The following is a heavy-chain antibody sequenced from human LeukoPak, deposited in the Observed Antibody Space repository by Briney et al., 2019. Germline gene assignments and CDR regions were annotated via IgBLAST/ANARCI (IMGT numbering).Heavy chain of an antibody. CDR3: ARRDIVVVPAASPALDP. Sequence: ASVKVSCKASGYTLTSYGISWVRQAPGQGLEWMGWISAYNGNTNYAQKLQGRVTMTTDTSTSTAYMELRSLRSDDTAVYYCARRDIVVVPAASPALDPWGQGTLVTVSS. D-gene: IGHD2-2*01. J-gene: IGHJ5*02. CDR2: ISAYNGNT. CDR1: GYTLTSYG. V-gene: IGHV1-18*01.